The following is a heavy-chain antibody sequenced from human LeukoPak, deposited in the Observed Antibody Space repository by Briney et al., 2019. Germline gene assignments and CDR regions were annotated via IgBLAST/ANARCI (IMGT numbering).Heavy chain of an antibody. J-gene: IGHJ4*02. CDR3: ARRASGSYGPLTPFDY. D-gene: IGHD1-26*01. CDR2: IYSRGST. CDR1: GASISSYY. Sequence: SETLSLTCTVSGASISSYYWSWIRQPPGKGLEWIGDIYSRGSTTYNPSLKSRVTISVETSKNQFSLRLSSVTAADTAVYYSARRASGSYGPLTPFDYWGQGTLVTVSS. V-gene: IGHV4-59*08.